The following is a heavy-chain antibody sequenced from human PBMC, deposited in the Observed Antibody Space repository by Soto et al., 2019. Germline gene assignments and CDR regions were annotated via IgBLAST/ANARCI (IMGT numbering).Heavy chain of an antibody. CDR1: GGSISSGGYY. CDR2: IYYSGST. CDR3: ARDVEHRRGWNYGMDV. Sequence: QVQLQESGPGLVKPSQTLSLTCSVSGGSISSGGYYWSWIRQHPGKGLEWIGYIYYSGSTYYNPSLKSRVTISVDTSKNQFSLKLSSVTAADTAVYSCARDVEHRRGWNYGMDVWGQGTTVTVSS. D-gene: IGHD2-15*01. V-gene: IGHV4-31*03. J-gene: IGHJ6*02.